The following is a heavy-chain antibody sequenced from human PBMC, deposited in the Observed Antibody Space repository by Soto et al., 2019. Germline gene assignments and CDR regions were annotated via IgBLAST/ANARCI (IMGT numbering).Heavy chain of an antibody. CDR3: ARDRSKYYDFWSGQTDYYYYYGMDV. J-gene: IGHJ6*02. CDR1: GYTFTSYD. Sequence: GASVKVSCKASGYTFTSYDINWVRQAPGQRLEWMGWINAGNGNTKYSQKFQGRVTITRDTSASTAYMELSSLRSEDTAVYYCARDRSKYYDFWSGQTDYYYYYGMDVWGQGTTVTVSS. CDR2: INAGNGNT. D-gene: IGHD3-3*01. V-gene: IGHV1-3*01.